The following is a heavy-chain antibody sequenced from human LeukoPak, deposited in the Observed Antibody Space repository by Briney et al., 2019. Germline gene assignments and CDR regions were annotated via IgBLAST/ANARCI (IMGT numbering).Heavy chain of an antibody. Sequence: SGTLSLTCTVSGGPVSSSSYYWGWARQSPEKGLECIGTIYYAGDTYYNPSLESRLTISVDTSKNQFSLKLRSVTAADTAVYYCATWDSGRYSQIDNWGQGTLVTVSS. D-gene: IGHD1-26*01. CDR3: ATWDSGRYSQIDN. CDR1: GGPVSSSSYY. V-gene: IGHV4-39*01. J-gene: IGHJ4*02. CDR2: IYYAGDT.